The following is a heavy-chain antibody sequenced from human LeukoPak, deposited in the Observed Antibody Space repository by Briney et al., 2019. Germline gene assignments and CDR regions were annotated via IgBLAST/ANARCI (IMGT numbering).Heavy chain of an antibody. D-gene: IGHD5-24*01. J-gene: IGHJ4*02. CDR1: GGSISSYY. Sequence: SETLSLTCTVSGGSISSYYWSWIRQPAGKGLEWIGSIYYSGSTYYNPSLKSRVTISVDTSKNQFSLKLNSVTAADTAVYSCASLLMDGCLFLYFDFWGQGTLVTVSS. CDR3: ASLLMDGCLFLYFDF. CDR2: IYYSGST. V-gene: IGHV4-59*05.